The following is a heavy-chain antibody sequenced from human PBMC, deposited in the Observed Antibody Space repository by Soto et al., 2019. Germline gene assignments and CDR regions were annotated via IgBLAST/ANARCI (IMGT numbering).Heavy chain of an antibody. Sequence: GGSLRLSCAASGFTFSSYAMSWVRQAPGKGLEWVSAISGSGGSTYYADSVKGRFTISRDNSKNTLYLQMNSLRAEDTAVYYCAKDCSSPPPYEDFWFDPWGQGTLVTVSS. D-gene: IGHD2-2*01. J-gene: IGHJ5*02. CDR1: GFTFSSYA. V-gene: IGHV3-23*01. CDR2: ISGSGGST. CDR3: AKDCSSPPPYEDFWFDP.